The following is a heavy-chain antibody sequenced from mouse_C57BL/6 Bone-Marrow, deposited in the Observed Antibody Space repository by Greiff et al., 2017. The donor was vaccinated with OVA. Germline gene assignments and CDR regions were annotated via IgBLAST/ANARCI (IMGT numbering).Heavy chain of an antibody. V-gene: IGHV10-1*01. CDR3: VGKGDVHNWAY. J-gene: IGHJ2*01. D-gene: IGHD4-1*02. CDR1: GFSFNTYA. Sequence: EVHLVESGGGLVQPKGSLKLSCAASGFSFNTYAMNWVRQAPGKGLEWVARIRSKSNNYATYYADSVKDRFTISRSDSESMLYLRMNNLKTAETAAYYCVGKGDVHNWAYWGQGTTLTVSS. CDR2: IRSKSNNYAT.